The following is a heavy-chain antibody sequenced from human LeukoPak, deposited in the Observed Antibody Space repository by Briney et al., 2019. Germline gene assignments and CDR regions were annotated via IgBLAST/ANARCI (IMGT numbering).Heavy chain of an antibody. V-gene: IGHV3-21*01. CDR1: GFTFSSYS. J-gene: IGHJ4*02. CDR3: ARSRIPGTFDY. Sequence: GGSLRPSCAASGFTFSSYSMNWVRQAPGKGLEWVSSISSSSYIYYADSVKGRFTISRDNAKNSLYLQMNSLRAEDTAVYYCARSRIPGTFDYWGQGTLVTVSS. CDR2: ISSSSYI.